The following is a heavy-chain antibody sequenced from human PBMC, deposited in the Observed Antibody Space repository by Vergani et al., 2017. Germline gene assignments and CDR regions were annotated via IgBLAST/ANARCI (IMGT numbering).Heavy chain of an antibody. J-gene: IGHJ4*02. D-gene: IGHD5-24*01. CDR1: GGSFSGYQ. Sequence: QVQLKQWGAGLLKPSETLSLTCAVYGGSFSGYQWSWIRQPPGKGLEWIGEISHSGSTNYNPSLKSRVTISRDTSKNQFSLKLSSVTAADTAVYYCARDQMSTIGSLDYWGQGTLVTVSS. CDR2: ISHSGST. CDR3: ARDQMSTIGSLDY. V-gene: IGHV4-34*02.